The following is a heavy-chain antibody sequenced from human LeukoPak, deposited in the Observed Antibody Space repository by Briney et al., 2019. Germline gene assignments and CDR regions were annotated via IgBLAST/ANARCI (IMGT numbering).Heavy chain of an antibody. CDR3: ARLADCSSSSCRSFDY. D-gene: IGHD2-2*01. Sequence: ASVKVSCKASGYTFTGYYMHWVRQAPGQGLEWMGWINPNSGFTNYAQKFQGRVTMTRDTSISTAYMELSRLRSDDTAVYYCARLADCSSSSCRSFDYWGQGTLVTVSS. CDR1: GYTFTGYY. CDR2: INPNSGFT. J-gene: IGHJ4*02. V-gene: IGHV1-2*02.